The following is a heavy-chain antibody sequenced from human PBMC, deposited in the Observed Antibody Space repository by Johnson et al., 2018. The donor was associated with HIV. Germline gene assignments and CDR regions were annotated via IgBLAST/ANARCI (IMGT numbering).Heavy chain of an antibody. Sequence: QVQLVESGGGVVQRGRSLRLSCAAYGFTFSSYAMHWVRQAPGKGLEWVAVISYDGSNKYYADSVKGRFTISRDNSKNTLYMQMNSLRAEDTAVYYCARAHDAFDIWGQGTMVTVSS. CDR3: ARAHDAFDI. CDR1: GFTFSSYA. CDR2: ISYDGSNK. J-gene: IGHJ3*02. V-gene: IGHV3-30-3*01.